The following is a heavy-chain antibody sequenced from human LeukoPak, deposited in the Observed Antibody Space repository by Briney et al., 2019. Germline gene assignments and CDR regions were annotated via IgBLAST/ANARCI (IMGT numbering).Heavy chain of an antibody. V-gene: IGHV4-34*01. CDR2: INHSGST. J-gene: IGHJ4*02. CDR3: ARVNPYYYDSSGLSFDY. CDR1: GGSFSGYY. D-gene: IGHD3-22*01. Sequence: SETLSLTCAVYGGSFSGYYWSWIRQPPGKGLEWIGEINHSGSTNYNPSLKSRVTISVDTSKNQFSLKLSSVTAADTAVYYCARVNPYYYDSSGLSFDYWGQGTLVTVSS.